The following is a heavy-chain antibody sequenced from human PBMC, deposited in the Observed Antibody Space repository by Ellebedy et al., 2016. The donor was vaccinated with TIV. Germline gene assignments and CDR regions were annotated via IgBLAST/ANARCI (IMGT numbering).Heavy chain of an antibody. J-gene: IGHJ4*02. CDR1: GYTLTELS. CDR3: ARADEGDPLDY. Sequence: AASVKVSCKVSGYTLTELSMHWVRQAPGQGLEWMGIIDPRGGRIDYAQKFKDRVIMSRDKSTNTVYMELSSLRSEDTAIYYCARADEGDPLDYWGQGPLVTVSS. V-gene: IGHV1-46*01. D-gene: IGHD3-10*01. CDR2: IDPRGGRI.